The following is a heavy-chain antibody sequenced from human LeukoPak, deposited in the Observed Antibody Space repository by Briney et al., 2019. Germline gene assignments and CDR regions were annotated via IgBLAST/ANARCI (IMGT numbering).Heavy chain of an antibody. CDR1: GYTFTSYG. Sequence: VASVKVSCKASGYTFTSYGISWVRQAPGQGLEWMGWISAYNGNTNYAQKLQGRVTMTTDTSTSTAYMELRSLRSDDTAVYYCARDVGDYGDYRFDYWGQGTLVTVSS. J-gene: IGHJ4*02. D-gene: IGHD4-17*01. V-gene: IGHV1-18*01. CDR3: ARDVGDYGDYRFDY. CDR2: ISAYNGNT.